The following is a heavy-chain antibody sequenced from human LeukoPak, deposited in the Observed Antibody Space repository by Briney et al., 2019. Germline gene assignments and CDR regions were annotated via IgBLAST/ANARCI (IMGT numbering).Heavy chain of an antibody. CDR2: INSDGSWT. J-gene: IGHJ4*02. CDR3: VSFYETY. V-gene: IGHV3-74*01. D-gene: IGHD2/OR15-2a*01. Sequence: GGSLRHSCAASGNYWMHWVRQAPEKGLVWVSHINSDGSWTSYADSVKGRFTISKDNAKNTVYLQMNSLRAEDTAVYYCVSFYETYWGRGTLVTVSS. CDR1: GNYW.